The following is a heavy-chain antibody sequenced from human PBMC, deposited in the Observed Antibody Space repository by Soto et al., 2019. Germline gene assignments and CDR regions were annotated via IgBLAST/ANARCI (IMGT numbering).Heavy chain of an antibody. J-gene: IGHJ3*02. CDR1: GFTFSNYA. V-gene: IGHV3-64*04. D-gene: IGHD3-22*01. Sequence: PGGSLRLSCSASGFTFSNYALHWARQAPGKGLAYVSSISSNGGFTYYSDSVKGRFTISRDNSKNTLYLQMNSLRAEDTAVYYCANQEDYYDSSGDFDAFDIWGQGTMVTVSS. CDR2: ISSNGGFT. CDR3: ANQEDYYDSSGDFDAFDI.